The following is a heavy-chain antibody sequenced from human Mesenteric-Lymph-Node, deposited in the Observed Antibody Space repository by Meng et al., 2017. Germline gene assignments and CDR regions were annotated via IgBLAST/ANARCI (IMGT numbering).Heavy chain of an antibody. CDR1: GFTFSNPY. CDR3: ARDWFTSLAD. J-gene: IGHJ4*02. D-gene: IGHD3-16*01. Sequence: LKISCAASGFTFSNPYMDWVRQAPGKGLEWVGRIKNKRDSYTADYAASVKGRFIISRDDSENSLFLQMNSLKTEDTAVYYCARDWFTSLADWGQGTLVTVSS. V-gene: IGHV3-72*01. CDR2: IKNKRDSYTA.